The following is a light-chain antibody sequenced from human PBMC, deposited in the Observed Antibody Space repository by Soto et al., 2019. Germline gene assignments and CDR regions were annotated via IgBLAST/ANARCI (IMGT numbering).Light chain of an antibody. J-gene: IGKJ2*01. CDR3: QQYGSSSYT. CDR2: GAS. CDR1: QSVSSTD. V-gene: IGKV3-20*01. Sequence: EIVLTQSPGTLSLSPGERATLSCRASQSVSSTDLAWYQQNPGQDPRLLIYGASSRATGIPDRFSGSGSGTDFTLTISRLEPEDFAVYFCQQYGSSSYTFGQGTKLEIK.